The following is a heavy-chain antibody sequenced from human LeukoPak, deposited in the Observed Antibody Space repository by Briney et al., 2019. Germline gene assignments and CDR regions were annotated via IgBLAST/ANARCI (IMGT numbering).Heavy chain of an antibody. CDR2: ISGSGGST. D-gene: IGHD6-19*01. V-gene: IGHV3-23*01. CDR3: AKPPTKEVGGWYYFDY. Sequence: PGGSLRLSCAASGFTFSSYAMSWVRQAPGKGLEWVSAISGSGGSTYYADSVKGRFTISRDNSKNTLYLQMNSLRAEDTAVYYRAKPPTKEVGGWYYFDYWGQGTLVTVSS. J-gene: IGHJ4*02. CDR1: GFTFSSYA.